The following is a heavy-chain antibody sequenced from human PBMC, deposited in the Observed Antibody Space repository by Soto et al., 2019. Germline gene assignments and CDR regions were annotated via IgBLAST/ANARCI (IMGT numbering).Heavy chain of an antibody. J-gene: IGHJ6*02. Sequence: QVQLVQSGDEVKKPGASVKVSCKASGYIFVNYGIAWVRQAPGQGLEWMGWISPYTGNTHSASKVQGRLTMTTDTSTSTAYMDLGSLTSGDTAVYYCVMVDNYVTPTPQDVWGQGITVTVSS. CDR1: GYIFVNYG. V-gene: IGHV1-18*01. CDR3: VMVDNYVTPTPQDV. CDR2: ISPYTGNT. D-gene: IGHD3-16*01.